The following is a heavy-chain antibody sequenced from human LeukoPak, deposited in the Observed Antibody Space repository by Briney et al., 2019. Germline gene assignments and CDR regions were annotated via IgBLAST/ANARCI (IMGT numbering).Heavy chain of an antibody. Sequence: GESLKISCKGSGYSFTSYWIGWVRQMPGKGQEWMGIIYPGDSDTRYSPSFQGQVTISADKSISTAYLQWSSLKASDTAMYYCARLLLWFGELSGFDYWGQGTLVTVSS. CDR3: ARLLLWFGELSGFDY. V-gene: IGHV5-51*01. D-gene: IGHD3-10*01. J-gene: IGHJ4*02. CDR2: IYPGDSDT. CDR1: GYSFTSYW.